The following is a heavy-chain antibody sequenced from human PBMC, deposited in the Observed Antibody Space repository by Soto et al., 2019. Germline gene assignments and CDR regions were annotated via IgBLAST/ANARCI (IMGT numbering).Heavy chain of an antibody. CDR1: GFTFSSYA. CDR2: ISYDGSNK. V-gene: IGHV3-30-3*01. Sequence: GGSLRLSCAASGFTFSSYAMHWVRQAPGKGLEWVAVISYDGSNKYYADSVKGRFTISRDNSKNTLYLQMNSLRAEDTAVYYCARDPGDGYNAFDYWGQGTLVTV. J-gene: IGHJ4*02. CDR3: ARDPGDGYNAFDY. D-gene: IGHD5-12*01.